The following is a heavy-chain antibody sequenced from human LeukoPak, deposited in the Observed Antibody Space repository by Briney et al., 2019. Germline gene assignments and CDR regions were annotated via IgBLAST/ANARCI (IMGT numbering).Heavy chain of an antibody. V-gene: IGHV1-69*05. CDR1: GGTFSSYA. CDR2: IIPIFGTA. J-gene: IGHJ6*03. CDR3: ARASLTTVSLPPSFYYMDV. D-gene: IGHD4-11*01. Sequence: PVASVKVSCKASGGTFSSYAISWVRQAPGQGLEWMGGIIPIFGTANYAQKFQGRVTIATDESTSTAYMELSSLRSEDTAVYYCARASLTTVSLPPSFYYMDVWGKGTTVTVSS.